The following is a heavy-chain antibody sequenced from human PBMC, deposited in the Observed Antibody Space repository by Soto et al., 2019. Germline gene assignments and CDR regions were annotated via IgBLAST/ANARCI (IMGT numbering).Heavy chain of an antibody. Sequence: GGSLRLSCAASGFTFSSYWMSWVRQAPGKGLEWVANIKQDGSEKYYVDSVKGRFTISRDNAKNSLYLQMNSLRAEDTAVYYCARDLIMITFGGVIDPTFDYWGQGTLVTVSS. J-gene: IGHJ4*02. CDR1: GFTFSSYW. V-gene: IGHV3-7*01. D-gene: IGHD3-16*02. CDR2: IKQDGSEK. CDR3: ARDLIMITFGGVIDPTFDY.